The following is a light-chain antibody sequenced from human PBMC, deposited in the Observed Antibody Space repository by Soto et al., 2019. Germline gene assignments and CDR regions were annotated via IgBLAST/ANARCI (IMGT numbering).Light chain of an antibody. CDR1: SSDVGGYNY. V-gene: IGLV2-14*01. J-gene: IGLJ1*01. Sequence: QSALTQPASVSGSPGQSITISCTGTSSDVGGYNYVSWYQQHRGKAPKLMIYDVSYRPSGVSDRFSGSKSGNTASLTISGLEYEDEADYYCDSYTSGSSYVFGTGTKLTVL. CDR2: DVS. CDR3: DSYTSGSSYV.